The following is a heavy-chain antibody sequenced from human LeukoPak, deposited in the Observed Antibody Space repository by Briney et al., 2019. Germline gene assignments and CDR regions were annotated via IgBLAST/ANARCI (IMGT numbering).Heavy chain of an antibody. J-gene: IGHJ4*02. CDR1: GYTFTGYY. CDR2: INPNSGGT. V-gene: IGHV1-2*02. D-gene: IGHD2-2*01. Sequence: ASVKVSCKASGYTFTGYYMHWVRQAPGQGLEWMGWINPNSGGTNYAQKFQGRVTMTRDTSISTAYMELSRLRSDGTAVYYCATNMRGYCSSTSCSYTLDYWGQGTLVTVSS. CDR3: ATNMRGYCSSTSCSYTLDY.